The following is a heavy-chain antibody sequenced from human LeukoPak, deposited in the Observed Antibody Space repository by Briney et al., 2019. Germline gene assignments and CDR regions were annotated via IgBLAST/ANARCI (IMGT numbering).Heavy chain of an antibody. V-gene: IGHV4-34*01. CDR2: INHN. Sequence: SETLSLTCAVYGASFSYFHWTWIRQSPGKGLEWIGEINHNNYNPSLKSRVTISLDTSKNQISLNLTSVTAADTAVYYCARGRRDFYQTRGNRFYYYMDVWGKGTTVIVSS. CDR3: ARGRRDFYQTRGNRFYYYMDV. J-gene: IGHJ6*03. D-gene: IGHD2/OR15-2a*01. CDR1: GASFSYFH.